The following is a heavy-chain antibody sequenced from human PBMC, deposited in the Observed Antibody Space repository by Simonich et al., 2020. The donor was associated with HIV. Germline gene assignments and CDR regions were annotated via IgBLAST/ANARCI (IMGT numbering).Heavy chain of an antibody. D-gene: IGHD3-10*01. CDR1: GYSVSSAYY. V-gene: IGHV4-38-2*01. J-gene: IGHJ4*02. Sequence: QVQLQESGPGLVKPSETLSLTCAVSGYSVSSAYYWGWIRPPPGKGLELIGTYQHGSSHYPPSLKIRLTISVDMSKNQVYLNLSSVTAADTAVYYCGRTNYGSGIDYWGQGTLVTVSS. CDR2: YQHGSS. CDR3: GRTNYGSGIDY.